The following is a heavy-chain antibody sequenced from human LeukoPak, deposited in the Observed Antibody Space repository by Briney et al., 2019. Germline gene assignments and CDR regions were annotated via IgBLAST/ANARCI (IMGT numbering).Heavy chain of an antibody. D-gene: IGHD6-19*01. CDR2: IYHSGST. V-gene: IGHV4-4*02. Sequence: WIGEIYHSGSTNYNPSLKSRVTISVDKSKNQFSLKLSSVTAADTAVYYCARDIGAVAGTSDWGQGTLVTVSS. J-gene: IGHJ4*02. CDR3: ARDIGAVAGTSD.